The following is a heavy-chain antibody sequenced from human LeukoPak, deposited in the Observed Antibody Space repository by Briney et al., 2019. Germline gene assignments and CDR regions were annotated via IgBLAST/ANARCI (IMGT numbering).Heavy chain of an antibody. CDR3: ARDAHHYYDSSGYDY. V-gene: IGHV3-66*02. Sequence: AGGSLRLSCAASGFTVSSNYMSWVRQAPGKGLEWVSVIYSGGSTYYADSVKGRFTISRDNSKNTLYPQMNSLRAEDTAVYYCARDAHHYYDSSGYDYWGQGTLVTVSS. CDR2: IYSGGST. CDR1: GFTVSSNY. D-gene: IGHD3-22*01. J-gene: IGHJ4*02.